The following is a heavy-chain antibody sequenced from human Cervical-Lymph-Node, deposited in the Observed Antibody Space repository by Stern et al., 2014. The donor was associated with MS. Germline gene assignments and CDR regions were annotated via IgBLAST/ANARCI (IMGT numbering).Heavy chain of an antibody. J-gene: IGHJ4*02. CDR1: GFTFTTAW. CDR2: IRSKTDGGTT. Sequence: EVQLVESGGGLVEPGGSLRVSCVASGFTFTTAWVSWVRQAPGKGLEWVGRIRSKTDGGTTDFAAPVKGRFTISRDDSRNTLFLQMNSLKIEDTAVYYCTFLMDYEGYWGQGAPVTVSS. CDR3: TFLMDYEGY. V-gene: IGHV3-15*01. D-gene: IGHD3-16*01.